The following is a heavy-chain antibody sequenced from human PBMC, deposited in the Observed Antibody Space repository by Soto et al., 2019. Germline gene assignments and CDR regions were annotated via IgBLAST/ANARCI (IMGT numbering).Heavy chain of an antibody. CDR1: GFTFSSYS. V-gene: IGHV3-21*01. Sequence: EVPLVESGGGLVKPGGSLRLSCAASGFTFSSYSMNWVRQAPGKGLEGVSSISSSSSYIYYADSVKGRFTISRDNAKNSLYLQMNSLRAEHTAVYYCARDGSGSYFQYYYYYGMDVWGQGTTVTVSS. J-gene: IGHJ6*02. CDR2: ISSSSSYI. D-gene: IGHD1-26*01. CDR3: ARDGSGSYFQYYYYYGMDV.